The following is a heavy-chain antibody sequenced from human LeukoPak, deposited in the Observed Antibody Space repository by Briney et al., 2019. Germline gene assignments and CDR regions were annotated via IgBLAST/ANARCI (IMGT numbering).Heavy chain of an antibody. Sequence: PGGSLRLSCTASGFTFSSYSLNWVRQAPGKGLGWVSSVSTGSNYIYYADSVKGRFTISRDNAKNSLYLQMNSLRAEDTAVYYCASPFDYWGQGTLVTVSS. CDR3: ASPFDY. CDR2: VSTGSNYI. V-gene: IGHV3-21*01. CDR1: GFTFSSYS. J-gene: IGHJ4*02.